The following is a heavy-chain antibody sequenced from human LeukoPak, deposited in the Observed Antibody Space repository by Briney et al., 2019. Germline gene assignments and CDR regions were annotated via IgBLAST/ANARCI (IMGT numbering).Heavy chain of an antibody. V-gene: IGHV3-30*04. Sequence: PGRSLRLSCAASGFTFSSYAMHWVRQAPGKGLEWVAVISYDGSNKYYADSVKGRFTISRDNSKNTLYLQMNSLRAEDTAVYYCARDPYLAYCSGGSCYGGLDPWGQGTLVSVSS. CDR1: GFTFSSYA. CDR3: ARDPYLAYCSGGSCYGGLDP. J-gene: IGHJ5*02. CDR2: ISYDGSNK. D-gene: IGHD2-15*01.